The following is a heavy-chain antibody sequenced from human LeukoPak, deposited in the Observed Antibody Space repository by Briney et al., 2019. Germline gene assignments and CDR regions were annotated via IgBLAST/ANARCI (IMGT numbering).Heavy chain of an antibody. CDR1: GFTFSSYA. J-gene: IGHJ3*02. D-gene: IGHD1-1*01. Sequence: GGSLRLSCAASGFTFSSYAMSWVRQAPGKGLEWVSAISGSGGSTYYADSVKGRFTISRDNSKNTLYLQMNSLRAEDTAVYYCAKRGLPVLRTTGTTYDAFDIWGQGTMVTVSS. CDR3: AKRGLPVLRTTGTTYDAFDI. V-gene: IGHV3-23*01. CDR2: ISGSGGST.